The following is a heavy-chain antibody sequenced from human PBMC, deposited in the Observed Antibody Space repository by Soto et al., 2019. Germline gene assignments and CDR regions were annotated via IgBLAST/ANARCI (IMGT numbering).Heavy chain of an antibody. CDR1: GFTFSSYG. D-gene: IGHD1-1*01. CDR2: ISYDGSNK. J-gene: IGHJ6*02. Sequence: HPVGSLRLSCAASGFTFSSYGMHWVRQAPGKGLEWVAVISYDGSNKYYADSVKGRFTISRDNSKNTLYLQMNSLRAEDTAVYYCAKDSGYRTTLGMDVRGQGTTVTVSS. CDR3: AKDSGYRTTLGMDV. V-gene: IGHV3-30*18.